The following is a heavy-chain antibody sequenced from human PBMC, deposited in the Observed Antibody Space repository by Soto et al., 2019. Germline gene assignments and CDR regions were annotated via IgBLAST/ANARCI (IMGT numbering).Heavy chain of an antibody. V-gene: IGHV4-39*07. J-gene: IGHJ4*02. D-gene: IGHD3-22*01. CDR3: ARRIQLWLRVYYDSSGYYNFDY. CDR1: GGSISSSSYY. CDR2: IYYSGST. Sequence: PSETLSLTCTVSGGSISSSSYYWGWIRQPPGKGLEWIGSIYYSGSTYYNPSLKSRVTISVDTSKNQFSLKLSSVTAADTAVYYCARRIQLWLRVYYDSSGYYNFDYWGQGTLVTVSS.